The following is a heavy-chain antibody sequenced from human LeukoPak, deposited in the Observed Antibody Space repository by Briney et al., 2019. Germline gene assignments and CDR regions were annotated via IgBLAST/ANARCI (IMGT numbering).Heavy chain of an antibody. Sequence: ASVNVSCTASGYTFTSYDINWVRQATGQGLEWMGWMNPNSGNTGYAQKFQGRVTITKDMSTNTAYMELSSLRSDVTAVYYCAAELYSGTYGRCCSFAFWGQGTQVTVSS. D-gene: IGHD1-26*01. CDR3: AAELYSGTYGRCCSFAF. V-gene: IGHV1-8*03. CDR2: MNPNSGNT. CDR1: GYTFTSYD. J-gene: IGHJ4*02.